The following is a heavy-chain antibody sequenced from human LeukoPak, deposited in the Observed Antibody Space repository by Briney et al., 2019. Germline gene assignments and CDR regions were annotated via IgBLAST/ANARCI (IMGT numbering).Heavy chain of an antibody. J-gene: IGHJ4*02. D-gene: IGHD3-10*01. Sequence: SETLSLTCAVYGGSFSGYYWSWIRQPPGKGLEWIGEINHSGSTNYNPSLKSRVTISVDTSKNQFSLKLSSVTAADTAVYYCARRRGITMVRGRHYFDYWGQGTLVTVSS. V-gene: IGHV4-34*01. CDR3: ARRRGITMVRGRHYFDY. CDR2: INHSGST. CDR1: GGSFSGYY.